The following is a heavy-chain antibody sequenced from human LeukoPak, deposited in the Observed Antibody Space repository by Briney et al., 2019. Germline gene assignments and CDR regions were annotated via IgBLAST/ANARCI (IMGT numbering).Heavy chain of an antibody. CDR1: GGSISSSSYY. Sequence: NTSETLSLTCTVSGGSISSSSYYWGWIRQPPGKGLEWIGSIYYSGSTYYNPSLKSRVTISVDTSKNQFSLKLSSVTAADTAVYYCARDLTMVRGADYWGQGTLVTVSS. CDR3: ARDLTMVRGADY. D-gene: IGHD3-10*01. V-gene: IGHV4-39*07. CDR2: IYYSGST. J-gene: IGHJ4*02.